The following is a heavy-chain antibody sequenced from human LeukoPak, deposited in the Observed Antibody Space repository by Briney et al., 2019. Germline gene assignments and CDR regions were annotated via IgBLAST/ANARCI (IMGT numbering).Heavy chain of an antibody. CDR1: GGSISSHY. CDR3: ARGRQGFDY. V-gene: IGHV4-59*11. CDR2: IYYSGST. J-gene: IGHJ4*02. Sequence: PSETLSLTCTVSGGSISSHYWSWIRQPPGKGLEWIGYIYYSGSTNYNPSLKSRATISVDTSKNQFSLKLSSVTAADTAVYYCARGRQGFDYWGQGTLVTVSS.